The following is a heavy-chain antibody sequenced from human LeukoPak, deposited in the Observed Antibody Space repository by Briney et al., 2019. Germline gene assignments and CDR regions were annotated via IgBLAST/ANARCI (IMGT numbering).Heavy chain of an antibody. J-gene: IGHJ6*03. CDR2: INWNGGST. Sequence: GGSLRLSCAASGFTLDDYGMSWVRQAPGKGLEWVSGINWNGGSTGYADSVKGRFTISRDNSKNTLYLQMNSLRAEDTAVYYCAKYYGDYYYYYYMDVWGKGTTVTVSS. D-gene: IGHD4-17*01. V-gene: IGHV3-20*04. CDR3: AKYYGDYYYYYYMDV. CDR1: GFTLDDYG.